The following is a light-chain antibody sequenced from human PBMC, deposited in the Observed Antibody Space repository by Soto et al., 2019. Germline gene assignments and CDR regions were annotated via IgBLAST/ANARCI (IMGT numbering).Light chain of an antibody. CDR1: SSDVGGYNY. J-gene: IGLJ3*02. V-gene: IGLV2-14*01. CDR3: CSFTNSYTWV. CDR2: EVS. Sequence: QSVLTQPASVSGSPGQSITISCTGTSSDVGGYNYVSWFQHHPGKVPKLMIYEVSHRPSGVSDRFSGSKSGSTASLTISGLQAEDEADYYCCSFTNSYTWVFGGGTQLTVL.